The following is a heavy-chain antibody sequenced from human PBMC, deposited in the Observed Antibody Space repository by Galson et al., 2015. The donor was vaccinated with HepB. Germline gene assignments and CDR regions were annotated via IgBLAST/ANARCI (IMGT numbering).Heavy chain of an antibody. CDR2: IKQDGSEK. D-gene: IGHD6-13*01. CDR3: ARDLEGYSSSWFDP. Sequence: SLRLSCAASGFTFSSYWMSWVRQAPGKGLEWVANIKQDGSEKYYVDSVKGRFTISRDNAKNSLYLQMNSLRAEDTAVYYCARDLEGYSSSWFDPWGQGTLVTVSS. CDR1: GFTFSSYW. V-gene: IGHV3-7*03. J-gene: IGHJ5*02.